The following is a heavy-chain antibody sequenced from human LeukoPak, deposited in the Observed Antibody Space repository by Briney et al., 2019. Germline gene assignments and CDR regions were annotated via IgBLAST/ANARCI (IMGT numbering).Heavy chain of an antibody. CDR2: TYYSRNT. V-gene: IGHV4-39*01. CDR3: ARHEEEDGYNAKTFDY. D-gene: IGHD5-24*01. Sequence: PSETLSLTCTVSGGSISSSANFWGWVRQPPGRGLEWIASTYYSRNTYYNPSLKSRVTISVDTSKNQFSLKLSSVTAADTAVYYCARHEEEDGYNAKTFDYWGQGTLFTVSP. J-gene: IGHJ4*02. CDR1: GGSISSSANF.